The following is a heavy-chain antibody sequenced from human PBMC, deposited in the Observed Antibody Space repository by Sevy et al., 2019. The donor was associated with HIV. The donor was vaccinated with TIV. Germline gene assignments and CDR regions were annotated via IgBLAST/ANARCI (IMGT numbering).Heavy chain of an antibody. J-gene: IGHJ4*02. CDR3: AVTKDYYDSSRYPFDY. Sequence: ASVKVSCKVSGYTLTQLSMRWVRQAPGKGLEWMGTFDPEDGKTIYAQKFQGRVTMTEDKSTDTAYMQLTSLRSEDTAVFYCAVTKDYYDSSRYPFDYWGLGTLVTVSS. D-gene: IGHD3-22*01. CDR2: FDPEDGKT. CDR1: GYTLTQLS. V-gene: IGHV1-24*01.